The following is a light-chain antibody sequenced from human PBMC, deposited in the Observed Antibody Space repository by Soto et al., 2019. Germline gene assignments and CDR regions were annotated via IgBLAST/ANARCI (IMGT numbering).Light chain of an antibody. CDR3: SSYTSSSTLYV. V-gene: IGLV2-14*01. CDR1: SSDVGGYNY. J-gene: IGLJ1*01. Sequence: QSVLTQPASVSGSPGQSITISCTGTSSDVGGYNYVSWYQQHPGKAPKLMIYDVSNRPSGVSNRFSGSKSGNTASLTISGLQAEDEVDYYCSSYTSSSTLYVFGTGT. CDR2: DVS.